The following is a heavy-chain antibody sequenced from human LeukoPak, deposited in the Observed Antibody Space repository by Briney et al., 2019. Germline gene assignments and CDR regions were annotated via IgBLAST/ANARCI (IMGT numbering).Heavy chain of an antibody. CDR3: AREYDFWTGRDSSKGWLDP. CDR2: IYISGST. V-gene: IGHV4-4*07. Sequence: SETLSLTCSVSGVSINDHYWTWVRQPAGRGLEWIGHIYISGSTDYNPSLKSRVTLSVDMSKNQFSLRLTSVTAADTAVYYYAREYDFWTGRDSSKGWLDPWSPGILVAVSS. J-gene: IGHJ5*02. D-gene: IGHD3-3*01. CDR1: GVSINDHY.